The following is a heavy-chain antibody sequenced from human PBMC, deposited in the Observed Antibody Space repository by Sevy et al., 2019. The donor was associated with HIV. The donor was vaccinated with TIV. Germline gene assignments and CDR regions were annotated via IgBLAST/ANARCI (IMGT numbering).Heavy chain of an antibody. CDR3: ARDRRDSGGYSY. CDR1: GYTFTAYY. Sequence: ASVKVSCKTSGYTFTAYYLHWIRQAPGQGLEWMGWINPNSGATNYAQKFQGRITMTRDTSISTGYMDLSRLKSDDTAVFYCARDRRDSGGYSYWGQGTLVTVSS. D-gene: IGHD1-26*01. V-gene: IGHV1-2*02. J-gene: IGHJ4*02. CDR2: INPNSGAT.